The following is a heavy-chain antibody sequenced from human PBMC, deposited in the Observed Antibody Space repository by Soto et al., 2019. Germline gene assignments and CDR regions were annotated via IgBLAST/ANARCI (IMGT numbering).Heavy chain of an antibody. D-gene: IGHD3-3*01. CDR1: GFTFSGSA. Sequence: EVQLVESGGGLVQPGGSLKLSCAASGFTFSGSAMHWVRQASGKGLEWVGRIRSKANSDATAYAASVKGRLTISRDDSKNTAYLEMNSLKTEDTAVYYCTQTPYYDFWSGHSYWGQGTTVTVSS. V-gene: IGHV3-73*02. CDR2: IRSKANSDAT. J-gene: IGHJ6*02. CDR3: TQTPYYDFWSGHSY.